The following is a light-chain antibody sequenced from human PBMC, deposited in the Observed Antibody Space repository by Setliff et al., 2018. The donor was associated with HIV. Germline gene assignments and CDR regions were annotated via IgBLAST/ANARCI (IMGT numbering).Light chain of an antibody. V-gene: IGLV2-14*01. J-gene: IGLJ1*01. CDR3: SSYTETASVYV. CDR1: SDDVGGSNY. CDR2: EVT. Sequence: QSVLAQPASMSGSPGQSITISCTGSSDDVGGSNYVSWYQQHPGKAPKLIIYEVTVRPSGVSSRFSGSKSGNTASLTLSGLQTEDEADYYCSSYTETASVYVFGSGTRSPS.